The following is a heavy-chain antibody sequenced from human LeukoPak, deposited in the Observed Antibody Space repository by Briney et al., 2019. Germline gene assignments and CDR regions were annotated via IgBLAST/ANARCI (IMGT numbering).Heavy chain of an antibody. V-gene: IGHV3-53*01. D-gene: IGHD6-13*01. CDR2: IYSGGST. CDR1: GFTVSSNY. J-gene: IGHJ4*02. Sequence: GGSLRLSCAASGFTVSSNYMSWVRQAPGKGLEWVSVIYSGGSTYYADSVKGRFTISRDNSKNTLYLQMNSLRAEDTAVYYCATHHSSSWYLMDYWGQGTLVTVSS. CDR3: ATHHSSSWYLMDY.